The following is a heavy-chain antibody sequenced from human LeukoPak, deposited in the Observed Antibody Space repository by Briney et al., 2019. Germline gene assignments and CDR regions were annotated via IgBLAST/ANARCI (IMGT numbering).Heavy chain of an antibody. V-gene: IGHV6-1*01. J-gene: IGHJ6*02. Sequence: SQTLSLTCVISGDTVSMNSAAWSWLRQSPSRGLEWLGRTYYRSKWYNEYAVSVKGRITITPDTSKNQFSLQLNSVTPEDTAVYYCARDGGNYGNFYGMDVWGQGTTVTVSS. D-gene: IGHD1-7*01. CDR2: TYYRSKWYN. CDR3: ARDGGNYGNFYGMDV. CDR1: GDTVSMNSAA.